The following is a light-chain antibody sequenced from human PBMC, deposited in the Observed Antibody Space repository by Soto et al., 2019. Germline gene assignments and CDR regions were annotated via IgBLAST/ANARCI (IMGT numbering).Light chain of an antibody. V-gene: IGLV2-8*01. CDR3: SSYTGTNNFVL. Sequence: SVLTQPPSASGSPGQSVTISCTGTNTDIGGHKYVSWYQHHPGKAPKLLIYEVSERPSGVPDRFSGSKSGNAASLTVSGLQADDEAMYYCSSYTGTNNFVLFGGGTKLTVL. J-gene: IGLJ2*01. CDR1: NTDIGGHKY. CDR2: EVS.